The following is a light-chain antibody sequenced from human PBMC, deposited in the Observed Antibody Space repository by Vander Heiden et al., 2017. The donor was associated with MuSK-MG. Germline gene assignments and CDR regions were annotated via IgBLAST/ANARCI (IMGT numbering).Light chain of an antibody. J-gene: IGKJ4*01. Sequence: DMTMTQSPSTLSASVGDRVTITCRASQSISSRLAWYQQKPGKAPKLLIYDASSLESGVPSRFSGSGSGTEFTLTINSLQPDDFAIYYCQQENSSPSTFGGGTKVXIK. CDR3: QQENSSPST. CDR2: DAS. CDR1: QSISSR. V-gene: IGKV1-5*01.